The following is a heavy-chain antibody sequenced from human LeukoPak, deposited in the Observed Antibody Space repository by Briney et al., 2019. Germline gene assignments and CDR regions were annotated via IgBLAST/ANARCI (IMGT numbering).Heavy chain of an antibody. V-gene: IGHV4-61*01. CDR1: GGSVSSGSNY. CDR2: IHYSGST. Sequence: SETLSLTCTVSGGSVSSGSNYWSWIRLPPGKGLEWLGYIHYSGSTNYNPSLTSRVTMSLDTSKNQFSLQLSSVNAADTAVYYCARRGNYYEISGYSGYYFDSWGQGTLVTVSS. CDR3: ARRGNYYEISGYSGYYFDS. D-gene: IGHD3-22*01. J-gene: IGHJ4*02.